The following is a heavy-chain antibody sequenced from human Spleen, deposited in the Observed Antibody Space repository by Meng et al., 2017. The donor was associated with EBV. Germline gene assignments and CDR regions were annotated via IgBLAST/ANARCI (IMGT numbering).Heavy chain of an antibody. J-gene: IGHJ4*02. Sequence: QVQVVQSGAEVKKPGASVKVSCKASGYTFIGYDMHWVRQAPGQGLEWMGRINGKSGGTDYAQKFQGRVTMSRDTSIDTVYMELSALTSEDTAVYYCSRWDSTGYYSDYWGQGTLVTVSS. D-gene: IGHD3-22*01. CDR2: INGKSGGT. CDR3: SRWDSTGYYSDY. CDR1: GYTFIGYD. V-gene: IGHV1-2*06.